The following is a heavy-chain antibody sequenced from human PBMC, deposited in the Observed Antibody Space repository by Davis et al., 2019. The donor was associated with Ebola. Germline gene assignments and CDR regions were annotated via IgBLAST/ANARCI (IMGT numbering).Heavy chain of an antibody. CDR1: GGSISSSSYY. Sequence: SETLSLTCTVSGGSISSSSYYWGWIRQPPGKGLEWIGYIYYSGSTNYNPSLKSRVTISVDTSKNQFSLKLSSVTAADTAVYYCARDVARGWFDPWGQGTLVTVSS. CDR3: ARDVARGWFDP. J-gene: IGHJ5*02. V-gene: IGHV4-61*01. CDR2: IYYSGST.